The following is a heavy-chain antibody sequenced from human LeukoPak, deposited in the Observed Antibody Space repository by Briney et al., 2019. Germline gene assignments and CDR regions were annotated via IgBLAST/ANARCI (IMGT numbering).Heavy chain of an antibody. Sequence: SVKVSCKASGGTFSSYAISWVRQAPGQGLEWMGGIIPIFGTANYAQKFQGRVTITADESTSTAYMELSSLRSEDTAVYYCARGLLEMATIRGYYMDVWGKGTTVTISS. V-gene: IGHV1-69*13. J-gene: IGHJ6*03. CDR2: IIPIFGTA. D-gene: IGHD5-24*01. CDR1: GGTFSSYA. CDR3: ARGLLEMATIRGYYMDV.